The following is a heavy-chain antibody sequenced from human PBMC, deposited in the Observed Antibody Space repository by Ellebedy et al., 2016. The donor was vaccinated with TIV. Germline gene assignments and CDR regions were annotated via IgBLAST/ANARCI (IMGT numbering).Heavy chain of an antibody. CDR2: IYSGGST. D-gene: IGHD1-26*01. CDR1: GFTVSSNY. CDR3: ASLVGTTMYYYGMDV. Sequence: PGGSLRLSCAASGFTVSSNYMSWVRQAPGQGLEWVSVIYSGGSTYYADSVKGRFTISRDNSKNTLYLQMNSLRAEDTAVYYWASLVGTTMYYYGMDVWGQGTTVTVSS. J-gene: IGHJ6*02. V-gene: IGHV3-53*01.